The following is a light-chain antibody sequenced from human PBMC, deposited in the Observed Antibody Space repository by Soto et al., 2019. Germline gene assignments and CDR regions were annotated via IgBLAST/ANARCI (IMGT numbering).Light chain of an antibody. CDR2: DAS. J-gene: IGKJ4*01. V-gene: IGKV3-11*01. CDR3: QQRSKWPST. CDR1: QSVSSY. Sequence: EIVLTQSPVTLSLSPGERATLSCRASQSVSSYLAWYQQKPGQAPRLLIYDASKRATGIPARFSGSGSGTDFTLNISSLEPEDFAVYYCQQRSKWPSTFGEGTKVEIK.